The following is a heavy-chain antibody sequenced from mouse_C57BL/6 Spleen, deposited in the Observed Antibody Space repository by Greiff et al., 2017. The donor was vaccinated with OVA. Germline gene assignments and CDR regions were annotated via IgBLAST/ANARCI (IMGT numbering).Heavy chain of an antibody. J-gene: IGHJ3*01. V-gene: IGHV1-15*01. CDR1: GYTFTDYE. CDR2: IDPETGGT. CDR3: TRYPYDGFAY. D-gene: IGHD2-3*01. Sequence: QVQLQQSGAELVRPGASVTLSCKASGYTFTDYEMHWVKQTPVHGLEWIGAIDPETGGTAYNQKVKGKAILTADKSSSTAYMELRSLTSEDSAVYYCTRYPYDGFAYWGQGALVTVSA.